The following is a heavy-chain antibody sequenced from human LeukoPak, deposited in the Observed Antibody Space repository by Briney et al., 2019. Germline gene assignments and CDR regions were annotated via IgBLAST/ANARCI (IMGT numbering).Heavy chain of an antibody. CDR2: ISSSSSYI. J-gene: IGHJ6*04. CDR1: GFTFSSYS. Sequence: GGSLRLSCAASGFTFSSYSMNWVRQAPGKGLEWVSSISSSSSYIYYADSVKGRFTISRDNAKNSLYLQMNSLRAEDTAVYYCAGCYGSEDYYGMDVWGKGTTVTVSS. D-gene: IGHD3-10*01. CDR3: AGCYGSEDYYGMDV. V-gene: IGHV3-21*01.